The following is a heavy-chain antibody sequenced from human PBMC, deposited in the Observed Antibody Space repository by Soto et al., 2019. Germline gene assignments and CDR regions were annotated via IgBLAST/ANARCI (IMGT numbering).Heavy chain of an antibody. CDR3: TAAGIDTGCYYYMDV. CDR1: GYTFTSYD. Sequence: QVQLVQSGAEVTKPGASVKVSCKASGYTFTSYDINWVRQAPVHGLEWMGWMNPNSGNTGYAQKFQGRVTLTRNTSISTAYMEMSSRRSEATAVYYCTAAGIDTGCYYYMDVWGKGIPVTVSS. CDR2: MNPNSGNT. V-gene: IGHV1-8*01. J-gene: IGHJ6*03. D-gene: IGHD6-13*01.